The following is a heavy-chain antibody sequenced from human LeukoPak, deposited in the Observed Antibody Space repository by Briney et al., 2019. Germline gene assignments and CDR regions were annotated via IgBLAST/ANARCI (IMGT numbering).Heavy chain of an antibody. CDR3: ARDSITDDAFDI. CDR2: IYYSGST. V-gene: IGHV4-30-4*01. Sequence: PSETLSLTCTVSGGSISSGDYYWSWIRQPPGKGLEWIGYIYYSGSTYYNPSLKSRVTISVDTSKNQFSLKLSSVTAADTAVYYCARDSITDDAFDIWGQGTMVTVSS. CDR1: GGSISSGDYY. J-gene: IGHJ3*02. D-gene: IGHD5-12*01.